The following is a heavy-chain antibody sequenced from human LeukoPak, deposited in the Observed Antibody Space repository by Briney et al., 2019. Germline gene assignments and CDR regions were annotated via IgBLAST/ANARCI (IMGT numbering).Heavy chain of an antibody. CDR2: IRYDGSNK. CDR3: AKDGNYYDSSGYGDY. V-gene: IGHV3-30*02. CDR1: GFTFSTIG. D-gene: IGHD3-22*01. Sequence: GGSLRPSCAPSGFTFSTIGRHWVRPLPARGLGGVAFIRYDGSNKYYADSVKGRFTISRDNSKNTLYLQMNSLRAEDTAVYYCAKDGNYYDSSGYGDYWGQGTLVTVSS. J-gene: IGHJ4*02.